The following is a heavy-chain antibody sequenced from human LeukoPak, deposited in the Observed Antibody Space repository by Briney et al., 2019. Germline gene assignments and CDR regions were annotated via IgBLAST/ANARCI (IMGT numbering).Heavy chain of an antibody. CDR3: ARGTSSDGYGDYNRAFDI. CDR1: GVSISSYY. CDR2: IYTSGST. D-gene: IGHD4-17*01. J-gene: IGHJ3*02. Sequence: SETLSLTCTVSGVSISSYYWSWIRQPAGKGLEWIGRIYTSGSTNFNPSLKSRVTMSVDTSKNQFSLKLSSVTAADTAVYYCARGTSSDGYGDYNRAFDIWGQGTMVTVSS. V-gene: IGHV4-4*07.